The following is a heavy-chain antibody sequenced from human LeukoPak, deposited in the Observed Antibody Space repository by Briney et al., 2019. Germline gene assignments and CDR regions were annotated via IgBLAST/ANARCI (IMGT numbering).Heavy chain of an antibody. Sequence: ASVKVSCKASGYTFTSYAMHWVRQAPGQRLEWMGWINVGNGNTKYSQKFQGRVTITADESTSTAYMELSSLRSEDTAVYYCARGPFPIVVVVAAPEYFDYWGQGTLVTVSS. D-gene: IGHD2-15*01. J-gene: IGHJ4*02. V-gene: IGHV1-3*01. CDR1: GYTFTSYA. CDR3: ARGPFPIVVVVAAPEYFDY. CDR2: INVGNGNT.